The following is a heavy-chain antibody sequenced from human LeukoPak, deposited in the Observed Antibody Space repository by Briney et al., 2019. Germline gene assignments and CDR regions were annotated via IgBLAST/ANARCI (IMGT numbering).Heavy chain of an antibody. CDR1: GGSISSYY. CDR3: AHLERAVAGWGFDP. D-gene: IGHD6-19*01. J-gene: IGHJ5*02. CDR2: IYYSGST. V-gene: IGHV4-59*08. Sequence: SETPSLTCTVSGGSISSYYWSWIRQPPGKGLEWIGYIYYSGSTNYNPSLKSRVTISVDTSKNQFSLKLSSVTAADTAVYYCAHLERAVAGWGFDPWGQGTLVTVSS.